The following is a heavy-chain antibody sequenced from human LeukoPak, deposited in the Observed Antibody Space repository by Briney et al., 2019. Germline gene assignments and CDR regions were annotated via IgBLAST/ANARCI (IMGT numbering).Heavy chain of an antibody. CDR2: IKQDGSER. Sequence: PGGSLRLSCAASGFTFSRYWTSWVRQAPGKGLEWVASIKQDGSERYYVDSVKGRFTISRDNAKNSLYLQMNSLRAEDTAVYYCARDGFVWTSGIDYGSFDHWGQGALVTVSS. V-gene: IGHV3-7*05. D-gene: IGHD4-17*01. CDR1: GFTFSRYW. J-gene: IGHJ4*02. CDR3: ARDGFVWTSGIDYGSFDH.